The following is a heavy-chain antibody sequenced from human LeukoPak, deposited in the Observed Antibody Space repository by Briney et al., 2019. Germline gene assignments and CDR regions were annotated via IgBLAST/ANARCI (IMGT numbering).Heavy chain of an antibody. Sequence: PGGSLRLSCAASGFTFNIYGMHWVRQVPGKGLEWVAFIRNDESNEYYADSVKGRFTISRDNSKNTLYLQMNSLRAEDTAVYYCAKTSLPGYCSSTSCLSFKPVIPEYFDYWGQGTLVTVSS. J-gene: IGHJ4*02. CDR2: IRNDESNE. D-gene: IGHD2-2*01. CDR3: AKTSLPGYCSSTSCLSFKPVIPEYFDY. CDR1: GFTFNIYG. V-gene: IGHV3-30*02.